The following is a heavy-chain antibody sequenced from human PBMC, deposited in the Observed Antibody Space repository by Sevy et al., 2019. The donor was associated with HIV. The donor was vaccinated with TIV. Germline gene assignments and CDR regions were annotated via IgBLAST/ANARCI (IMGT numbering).Heavy chain of an antibody. V-gene: IGHV1-69*13. CDR1: GGTFSSYG. D-gene: IGHD6-19*01. J-gene: IGHJ4*02. Sequence: AAVKVSCKASGGTFSSYGISWVRQAPGQGLEWMGGIIPILGTVNYAQKFQGRVTITADESTKTAYMELSSLRSEDTAVYFCARGGGNGWYYFDYWGQETLVTVSS. CDR3: ARGGGNGWYYFDY. CDR2: IIPILGTV.